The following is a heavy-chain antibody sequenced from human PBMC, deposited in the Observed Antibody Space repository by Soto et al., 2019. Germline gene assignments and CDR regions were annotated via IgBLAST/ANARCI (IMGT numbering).Heavy chain of an antibody. D-gene: IGHD2-15*01. V-gene: IGHV3-74*01. CDR1: GCTFSNLW. CDR3: VRTSLVVAAATREDY. J-gene: IGHJ4*02. CDR2: INSDGSST. Sequence: GGPLRLSWAASGCTFSNLWMRWIRQAQGKGLVWVSRINSDGSSTSYAGSVKGRFTISRDNAKNTLYLQMNSLRAEDTAVYYCVRTSLVVAAATREDYWGQGTLVTVSS.